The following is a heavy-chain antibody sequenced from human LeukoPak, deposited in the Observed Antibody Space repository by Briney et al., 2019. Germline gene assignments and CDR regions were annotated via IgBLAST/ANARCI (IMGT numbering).Heavy chain of an antibody. CDR1: GFTFSSYG. D-gene: IGHD6-13*01. Sequence: GRSLRLSCAASGFTFSSYGMHWVRQAPGKGLEWVAVISYDGSNKYYADSVKGRFTISRDNSKNTLYLQMNSLRAEDTAVYYCAKAQLVPDVYYYYGMDVWGQGTTVTVSS. CDR2: ISYDGSNK. V-gene: IGHV3-30*18. J-gene: IGHJ6*02. CDR3: AKAQLVPDVYYYYGMDV.